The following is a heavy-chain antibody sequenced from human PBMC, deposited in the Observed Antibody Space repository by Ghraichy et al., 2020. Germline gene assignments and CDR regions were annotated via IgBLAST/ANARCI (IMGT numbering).Heavy chain of an antibody. V-gene: IGHV4-34*01. J-gene: IGHJ5*02. D-gene: IGHD3-3*01. CDR2: INHSGST. Sequence: SQTLSLTCAVYGGSFSGYYWSWIRQPPGKGLEWIGEINHSGSTNYNPSLKSRVTISVDTSKNQFSLKLSSVTAADTAVYYCARGHGDYDFWSGYYTRTGWFDPWGQGTLVTVSS. CDR1: GGSFSGYY. CDR3: ARGHGDYDFWSGYYTRTGWFDP.